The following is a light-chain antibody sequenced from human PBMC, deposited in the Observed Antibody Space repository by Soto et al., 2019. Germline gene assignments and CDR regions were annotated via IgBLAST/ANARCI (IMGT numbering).Light chain of an antibody. Sequence: LTQPASVSGSPGQSITISCTGTSSDVGSYNFVSWYQQHPGKAPKLMIYEVSKRPSGVSNRFSGSKSGNTASLTISGLQAEDEADYYCCSYAGSSTPYVFGTGTKVTVL. V-gene: IGLV2-23*02. CDR2: EVS. J-gene: IGLJ1*01. CDR3: CSYAGSSTPYV. CDR1: SSDVGSYNF.